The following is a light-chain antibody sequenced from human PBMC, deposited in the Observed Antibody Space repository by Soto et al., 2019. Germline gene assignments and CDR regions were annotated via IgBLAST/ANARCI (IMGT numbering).Light chain of an antibody. CDR2: KAS. J-gene: IGKJ1*01. CDR3: QQYNSYPWT. V-gene: IGKV1-5*03. Sequence: DIQMTQSPSTLSASVGDGVTITCRASQSISSGLAWYQHKPGKAPNLLIYKASSLESGVPSRFSGSGSGTEFTLTISSLQPDDFATYYGQQYNSYPWTFGRGTKVEIK. CDR1: QSISSG.